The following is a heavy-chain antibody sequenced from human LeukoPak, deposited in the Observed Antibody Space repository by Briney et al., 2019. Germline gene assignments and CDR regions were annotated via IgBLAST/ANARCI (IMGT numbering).Heavy chain of an antibody. CDR3: AKGFWGSYRLSQNNWFDP. V-gene: IGHV3-30*02. CDR2: IRYDGSNK. CDR1: GFTFSSYG. Sequence: PGGSLRLSCAASGFTFSSYGMHWVRQAPGKGLEWVAFIRYDGSNKYYADSVKGRFTISRDNSKSTLYLQMNSLRAEDTAVYYCAKGFWGSYRLSQNNWFDPWGQGTLVTVSS. D-gene: IGHD3-16*02. J-gene: IGHJ5*02.